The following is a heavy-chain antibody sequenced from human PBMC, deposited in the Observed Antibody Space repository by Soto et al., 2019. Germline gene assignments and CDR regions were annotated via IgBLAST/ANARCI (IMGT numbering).Heavy chain of an antibody. Sequence: QVQLVQSGAEVKKPGSSLNFSCKAYGGTFSSYAISWVRHAPGQGLEWMGGIIPIFGTANYAQKFQGRVTITADESTSTAYMELSSLRSEDTAVYYCARMAQVDSRGYYEGDYWGQGTLVTVSS. CDR1: GGTFSSYA. V-gene: IGHV1-69*01. J-gene: IGHJ4*02. D-gene: IGHD3-22*01. CDR3: ARMAQVDSRGYYEGDY. CDR2: IIPIFGTA.